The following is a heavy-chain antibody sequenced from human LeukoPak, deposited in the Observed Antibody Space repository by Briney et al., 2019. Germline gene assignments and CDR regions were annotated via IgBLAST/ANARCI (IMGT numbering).Heavy chain of an antibody. V-gene: IGHV1-2*02. CDR2: SNPNSGGT. Sequence: ASVKVSCKGSGYTVTGYYMHWVRQAPGQGLEWMGWSNPNSGGTNYAQKFQGRVTITRDTSISTAYMELRRLRSPDTAVYYCARELICTNGVCYTYYGMDVWGQGTTVTVSS. D-gene: IGHD2-8*01. CDR3: ARELICTNGVCYTYYGMDV. J-gene: IGHJ6*02. CDR1: GYTVTGYY.